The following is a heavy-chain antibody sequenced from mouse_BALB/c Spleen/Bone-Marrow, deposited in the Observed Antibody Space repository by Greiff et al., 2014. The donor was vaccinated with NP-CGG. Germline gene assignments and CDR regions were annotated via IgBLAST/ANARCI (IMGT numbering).Heavy chain of an antibody. CDR2: ISSGGSYT. Sequence: EVQLVESGGGLVKPGGSLKLSCAASGLTFSSYAMSWVRQTPEKRLEWVATISSGGSYTYYPDSVKGRFTISRDNAKNTLYLQMSSLRSEDTAMYYCARRDDYDYDDAMDYWGQGTSVTVSS. CDR1: GLTFSSYA. J-gene: IGHJ4*01. V-gene: IGHV5-9-3*01. D-gene: IGHD2-4*01. CDR3: ARRDDYDYDDAMDY.